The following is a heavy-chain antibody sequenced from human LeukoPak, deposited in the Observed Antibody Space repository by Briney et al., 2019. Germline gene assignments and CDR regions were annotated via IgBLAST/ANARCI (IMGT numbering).Heavy chain of an antibody. CDR2: ISSSGSTI. D-gene: IGHD3-22*01. CDR1: GFTFSDYY. Sequence: GGSLRLSCAASGFTFSDYYMSWIRQAPGKGLKWVSYISSSGSTIYYADSVKGRFTISRDNAKNSLYLQMNSLRAEDTAVYYCARAVRDYDLPSDYFDYWGQGTLVTVSS. J-gene: IGHJ4*02. V-gene: IGHV3-11*01. CDR3: ARAVRDYDLPSDYFDY.